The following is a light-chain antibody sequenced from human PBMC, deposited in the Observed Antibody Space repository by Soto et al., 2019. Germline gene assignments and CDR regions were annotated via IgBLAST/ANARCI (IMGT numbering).Light chain of an antibody. CDR3: CSSAGIYIYV. J-gene: IGLJ1*01. V-gene: IGLV2-11*01. CDR2: DVG. Sequence: QSALTQPRSVSGSPGQSVTISCTGTSSDVGGYNYVSWYQQHPGKAPKLMIYDVGKRPSGVPDRFSGSKSGNTASLTISGLQAEDEADYYCCSSAGIYIYVFGTGTKLTVL. CDR1: SSDVGGYNY.